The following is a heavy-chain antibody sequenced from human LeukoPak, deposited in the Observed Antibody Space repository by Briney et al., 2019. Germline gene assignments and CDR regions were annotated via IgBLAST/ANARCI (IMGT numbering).Heavy chain of an antibody. CDR2: INHSGSA. V-gene: IGHV4-34*01. J-gene: IGHJ4*02. CDR3: ARGSSGSYLPHLDY. D-gene: IGHD6-19*01. Sequence: PSETLSLTCAVYGGSFSGYYWSWIRQPPGKGLEWIGEINHSGSANYNPSLKSRVTISVDTSKNQFSLKLSSVTAADTAVYYCARGSSGSYLPHLDYWGQGTLVTVSS. CDR1: GGSFSGYY.